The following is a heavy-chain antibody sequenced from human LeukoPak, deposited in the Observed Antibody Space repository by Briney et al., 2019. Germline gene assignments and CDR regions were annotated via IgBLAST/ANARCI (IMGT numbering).Heavy chain of an antibody. Sequence: GASVKVSCKASGYTFTGYYMHWVRQAPGQGLEWVGWISAHNGNTHYAQKLRDRVTMTADTSTSTAYMELRSLRSDDTAVYYCARDQWERSFFEYWGQRTLVTVSS. J-gene: IGHJ4*02. CDR3: ARDQWERSFFEY. CDR1: GYTFTGYY. V-gene: IGHV1-18*04. D-gene: IGHD1-1*01. CDR2: ISAHNGNT.